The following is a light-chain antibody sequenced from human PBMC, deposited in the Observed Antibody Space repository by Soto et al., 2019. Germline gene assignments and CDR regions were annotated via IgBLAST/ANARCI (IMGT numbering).Light chain of an antibody. J-gene: IGLJ1*01. CDR3: QSYDSSLNLYV. CDR1: SSNIGAGYD. Sequence: QSVLTQPPSVSGAPGQRVTLSCTGSSSNIGAGYDVHWYQQLPGAAPKLLIYRNSNRPSGVPDRFSGSKSGSSASLAITGLQVEDESDYYCQSYDSSLNLYVFGTGTKVTVL. CDR2: RNS. V-gene: IGLV1-40*01.